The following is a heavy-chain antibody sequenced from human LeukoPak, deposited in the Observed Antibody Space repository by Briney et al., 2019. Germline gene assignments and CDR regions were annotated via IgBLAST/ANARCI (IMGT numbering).Heavy chain of an antibody. V-gene: IGHV3-73*01. J-gene: IGHJ5*02. Sequence: GGSLKPSCAASGFTFSGSAMHWVRQASGKGLEWVGRIRSKANSYATAYAASVKGRFTISRDDSKNTAYLQMNSLKTEDTAVYYCTRHVYGNLGARPHNWFDPWGQGTLVTVSS. CDR3: TRHVYGNLGARPHNWFDP. D-gene: IGHD6-6*01. CDR2: IRSKANSYAT. CDR1: GFTFSGSA.